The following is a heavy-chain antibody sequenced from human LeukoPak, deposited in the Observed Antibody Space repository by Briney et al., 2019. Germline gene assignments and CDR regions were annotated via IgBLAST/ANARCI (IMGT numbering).Heavy chain of an antibody. D-gene: IGHD5-24*01. J-gene: IGHJ6*02. CDR3: ARVLTPPGARWLQFYSYYYYGMDV. CDR2: IYYSGST. Sequence: LSETLSLTCTVSGGSISSSSYYWGWIRQLPGKGLEWIGSIYYSGSTYYNPSLKSRVTISVDTSKNQFSLKLSSVTAADTAVYYCARVLTPPGARWLQFYSYYYYGMDVWGQGTTVTVSS. V-gene: IGHV4-39*01. CDR1: GGSISSSSYY.